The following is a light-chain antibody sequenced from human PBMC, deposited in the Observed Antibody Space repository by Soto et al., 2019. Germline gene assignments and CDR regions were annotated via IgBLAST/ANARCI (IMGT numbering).Light chain of an antibody. Sequence: EIGLTQSPGTLSLSPGERATLSCRASQSVRNNYLAWYQQRPGQAPRLLIHGASSRATGIPDRFSGSGSGTDFTLTISRLEPEDFAVYYCQQYGSSGTFGQGTKVDIK. CDR1: QSVRNNY. V-gene: IGKV3-20*01. J-gene: IGKJ1*01. CDR3: QQYGSSGT. CDR2: GAS.